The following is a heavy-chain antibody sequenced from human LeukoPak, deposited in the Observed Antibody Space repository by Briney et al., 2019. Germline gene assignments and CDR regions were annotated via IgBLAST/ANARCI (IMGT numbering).Heavy chain of an antibody. CDR1: GFTFSSYG. J-gene: IGHJ6*04. Sequence: GRSLRLSCAASGFTFSSYGMNWVRQAPGKGLEWVAVIWYDGSNKYYADSVKGRFTISRDNSKNTLYLQINSLRAEDTAVYYCARGLQVIYGMDVWGKGTTVTVSS. CDR3: ARGLQVIYGMDV. V-gene: IGHV3-33*01. D-gene: IGHD2-21*01. CDR2: IWYDGSNK.